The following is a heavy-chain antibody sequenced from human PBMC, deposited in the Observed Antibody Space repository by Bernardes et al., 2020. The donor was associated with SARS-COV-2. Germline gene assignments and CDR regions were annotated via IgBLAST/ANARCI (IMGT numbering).Heavy chain of an antibody. CDR1: GFTFSSYA. D-gene: IGHD3-3*01. Sequence: GGSLRLSCSASGFTFSSYAMHWVRQAPGKGLEYVSAISSDGGSTYYADSVKGRFTLSRDNSKNTLSLQMTSLRADDTALYYCVKGKDFWTGYSDDFDYWGQGALVTVSS. CDR2: ISSDGGST. J-gene: IGHJ4*02. CDR3: VKGKDFWTGYSDDFDY. V-gene: IGHV3-64D*06.